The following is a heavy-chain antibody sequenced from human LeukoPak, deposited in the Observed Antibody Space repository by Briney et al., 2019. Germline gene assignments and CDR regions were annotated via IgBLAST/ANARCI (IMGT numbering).Heavy chain of an antibody. CDR3: ARTVGSAARWFDP. Sequence: ASVKVSCKASGYTFISYYMHWVRQAPGQGLEWMGIINPSSGSTSFAPRFQCRVTMTRDMSTGTVYMALSSLRSDDTAVYYCARTVGSAARWFDPWGQGTLVTVSS. D-gene: IGHD1-26*01. CDR1: GYTFISYY. J-gene: IGHJ5*02. CDR2: INPSSGST. V-gene: IGHV1-46*01.